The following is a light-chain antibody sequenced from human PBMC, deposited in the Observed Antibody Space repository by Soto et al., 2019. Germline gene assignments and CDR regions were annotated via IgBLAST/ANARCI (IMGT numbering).Light chain of an antibody. CDR2: DVS. CDR1: SSDVGGYDY. Sequence: QSVLTQPASVSGSPGQSITISCTGTSSDVGGYDYVSWYQQHPGKAPKLMIYDVSRRPSGVSNRFSGSKSGNTASLTISGLQSEDEADYYCSSYTSSGTIVAFGGGTKLTVL. V-gene: IGLV2-14*01. CDR3: SSYTSSGTIVA. J-gene: IGLJ3*02.